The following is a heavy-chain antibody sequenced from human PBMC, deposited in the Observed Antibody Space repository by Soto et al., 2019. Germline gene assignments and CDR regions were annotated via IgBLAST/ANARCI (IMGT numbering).Heavy chain of an antibody. V-gene: IGHV3-7*01. CDR1: GFTFSNFW. CDR3: QRDYRGY. CDR2: IKEDGSER. D-gene: IGHD1-26*01. J-gene: IGHJ4*02. Sequence: GGSLRLSCATSGFTFSNFWMSWVRQAPGKGLEWVANIKEDGSERYYVDSVKGRFTISRDNTQNSLFLQMNSLRAEDTAVYYCQRDYRGYWGQGTLVTVSS.